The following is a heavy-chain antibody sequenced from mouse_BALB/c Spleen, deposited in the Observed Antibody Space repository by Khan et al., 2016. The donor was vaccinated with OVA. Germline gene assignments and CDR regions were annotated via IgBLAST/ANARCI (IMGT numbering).Heavy chain of an antibody. CDR1: GFTFSTYA. CDR3: ARHNYGPFAY. D-gene: IGHD1-1*01. Sequence: EVELVESGGDLVKPGGSLKLSCSASGFTFSTYAMSWVRQTPEQRLEWVATISSGGDNIFYPDSVKGRFTISRDNANNTLYLQMSSLRSEDTAMYYCARHNYGPFAYWGQGTLVTVSA. J-gene: IGHJ3*01. V-gene: IGHV5-9-3*01. CDR2: ISSGGDNI.